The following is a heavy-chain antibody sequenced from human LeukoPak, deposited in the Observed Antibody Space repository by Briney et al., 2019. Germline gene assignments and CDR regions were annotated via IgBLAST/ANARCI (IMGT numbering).Heavy chain of an antibody. Sequence: SETLSLTCTVSGGSISSSSYYWGWIRQPPGKGLEWIGSIYYSGSTYYNPSLKSRVTISVDTSKNQFSLKLSSVTAADTAVYYCARVSYYYYYMDVWGKGTAVTVSS. V-gene: IGHV4-39*01. CDR1: GGSISSSSYY. J-gene: IGHJ6*03. CDR2: IYYSGST. CDR3: ARVSYYYYYMDV.